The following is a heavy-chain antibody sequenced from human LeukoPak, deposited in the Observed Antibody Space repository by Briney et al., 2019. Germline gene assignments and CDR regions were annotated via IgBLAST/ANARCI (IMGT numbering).Heavy chain of an antibody. V-gene: IGHV4-30-4*01. CDR2: IYYSGST. D-gene: IGHD3-10*01. CDR3: ARDGPYGSGGYYHYGMDV. J-gene: IGHJ6*02. CDR1: GGSISSGDYY. Sequence: SQTLSLTCTVSGGSISSGDYYWSWIRQPPGKGLEWIGYIYYSGSTYYNPSLKSRVTISVDTSKNQFSLKLSSVTAADTAVYYCARDGPYGSGGYYHYGMDVWGQGTTVTVSS.